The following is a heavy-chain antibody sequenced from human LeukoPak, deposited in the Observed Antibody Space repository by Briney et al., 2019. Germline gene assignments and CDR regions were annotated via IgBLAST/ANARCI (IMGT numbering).Heavy chain of an antibody. V-gene: IGHV3-23*01. Sequence: GGPLRLSCAASGFTFSSYAITWVRQAPGKGLEWVSSISGSGGSTYYADSVKGRFTISRDNSKNTLYLQMNSLRAEDTAVYYCAKVYQQQLPGYYFDYWGQGTLVTVSS. CDR1: GFTFSSYA. CDR3: AKVYQQQLPGYYFDY. J-gene: IGHJ4*02. D-gene: IGHD6-13*01. CDR2: ISGSGGST.